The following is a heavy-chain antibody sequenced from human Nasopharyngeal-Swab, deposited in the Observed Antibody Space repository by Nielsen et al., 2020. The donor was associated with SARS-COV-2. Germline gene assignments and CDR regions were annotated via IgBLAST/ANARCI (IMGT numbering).Heavy chain of an antibody. D-gene: IGHD2-15*01. CDR3: ARATQRYCSGGSCSTDFDY. J-gene: IGHJ4*02. V-gene: IGHV4-31*03. CDR1: GGSISRGGYY. CDR2: IYYSGST. Sequence: SETLSLTCTVSGGSISRGGYYWSWIRQHPGKGLEWIGYIYYSGSTYYNPSLKSRVTISVDTSKNQFSLKLSSVTAADTAVYYCARATQRYCSGGSCSTDFDYWGQGTLVTVSS.